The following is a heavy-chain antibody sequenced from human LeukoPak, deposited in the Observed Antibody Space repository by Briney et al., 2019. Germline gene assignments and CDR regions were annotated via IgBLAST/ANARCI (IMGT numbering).Heavy chain of an antibody. J-gene: IGHJ4*02. D-gene: IGHD2-15*01. V-gene: IGHV5-10-1*01. CDR1: GYSFTSYW. Sequence: GESLKISCQGSGYSFTSYWISWVRQMPGKGLEWMGRIDPRDSYTNYSPSFQGHVTISADKSISTAYVQWSSLKDSDTAMYYCARGAYYSGGSCYADTFDYWGQGTLVTVSS. CDR2: IDPRDSYT. CDR3: ARGAYYSGGSCYADTFDY.